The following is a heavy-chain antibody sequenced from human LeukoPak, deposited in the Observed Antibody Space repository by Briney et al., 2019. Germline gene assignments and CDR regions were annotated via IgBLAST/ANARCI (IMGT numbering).Heavy chain of an antibody. CDR2: ISDTGFTT. Sequence: GGSLRLSCAASGFTFSDYYLSWVRLAPGKGLEWLSYISDTGFTTYYADSVKGRFTISRDNAKNSLYLQMDSLRSEDTAVYYCARGSYCTATSCYMLEYWGQGPLATVSS. D-gene: IGHD2-2*02. V-gene: IGHV3-11*04. CDR3: ARGSYCTATSCYMLEY. CDR1: GFTFSDYY. J-gene: IGHJ4*02.